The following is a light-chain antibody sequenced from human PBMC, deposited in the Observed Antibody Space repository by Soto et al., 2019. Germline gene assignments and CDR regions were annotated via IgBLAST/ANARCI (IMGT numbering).Light chain of an antibody. V-gene: IGLV1-51*01. J-gene: IGLJ2*01. Sequence: QSVLTQPPSVSATPGQKVTISCSGSGSNIAGNFVSWYQQLPGTAPKLLIYDNTKRPSGIPDRFSGSKSGTSATLDITGLQTGDEADYYCATWDSSLSAVVFGGGTKVTVL. CDR2: DNT. CDR1: GSNIAGNF. CDR3: ATWDSSLSAVV.